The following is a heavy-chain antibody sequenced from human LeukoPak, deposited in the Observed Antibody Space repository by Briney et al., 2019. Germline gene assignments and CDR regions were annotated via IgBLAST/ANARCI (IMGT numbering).Heavy chain of an antibody. CDR1: GGSVSTYY. J-gene: IGHJ2*01. Sequence: SEALSLTCTVSGGSVSTYYWSWIRQPAGKRLEWIGRFYSSGSTSYNPSLKSRVSMSIDTSKNQFSLNLTSVTAADTAVYYCAKVAGSRYFDIWGRGTLVTVSS. V-gene: IGHV4-4*07. CDR3: AKVAGSRYFDI. CDR2: FYSSGST. D-gene: IGHD6-19*01.